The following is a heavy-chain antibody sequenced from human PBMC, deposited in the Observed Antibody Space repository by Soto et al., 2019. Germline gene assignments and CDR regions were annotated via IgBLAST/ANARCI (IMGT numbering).Heavy chain of an antibody. CDR2: IYYSGST. Sequence: SETLSLTCTVSGGSISSSSYYWGWIRQPPGKGLEWIGSIYYSGSTYYNPSLKSRVTISVDTSKNQFSLKLSSVTAADTAVYYCARHVGGANVGSRDWLNRPYYFDYWGQGTLVTVSS. V-gene: IGHV4-39*01. J-gene: IGHJ4*02. D-gene: IGHD3-16*01. CDR1: GGSISSSSYY. CDR3: ARHVGGANVGSRDWLNRPYYFDY.